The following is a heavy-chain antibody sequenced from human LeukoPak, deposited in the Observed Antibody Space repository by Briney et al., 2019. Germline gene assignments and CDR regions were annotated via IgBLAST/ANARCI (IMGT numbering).Heavy chain of an antibody. CDR3: ARGGRGYCTGGSCYSPDYYMDV. CDR1: GYTFTGYY. CDR2: INHNRGAT. V-gene: IGHV1-2*02. J-gene: IGHJ6*03. D-gene: IGHD2-15*01. Sequence: ASVKVSCKASGYTFTGYYFHWVRQAPGQGLEWMGCINHNRGATSYAQKFQGRVTMTRDTSTSTAYMDLSRLTSDDTAVYYCARGGRGYCTGGSCYSPDYYMDVWGKGTTVTVSS.